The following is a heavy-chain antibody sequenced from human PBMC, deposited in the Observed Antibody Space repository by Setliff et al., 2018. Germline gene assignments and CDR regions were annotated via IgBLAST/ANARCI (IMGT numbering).Heavy chain of an antibody. J-gene: IGHJ4*02. D-gene: IGHD4-17*01. CDR2: ISAYNGNT. Sequence: GASVKVSCKASGYTFTSYGISWVRQAPGQGLEWMGWISAYNGNTNYAQKLQGRVTMTTDTSTSTAYMELRSLRSDDTAVYYCARVPYDYGDYLWSFDYWGQGTLVTVSS. CDR3: ARVPYDYGDYLWSFDY. CDR1: GYTFTSYG. V-gene: IGHV1-18*01.